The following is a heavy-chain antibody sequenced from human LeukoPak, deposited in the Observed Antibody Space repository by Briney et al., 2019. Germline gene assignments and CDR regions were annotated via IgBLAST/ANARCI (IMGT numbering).Heavy chain of an antibody. V-gene: IGHV3-23*01. Sequence: GGSLRLSCAGSGITLSNYGMSWVRQAPGKGLEWVAGISDSGGRTNYADSVKGRFTISRDNQMNSLRAEDTAIYFCAKRGVVIRVILVGFHKEANYFDSWGQGALVTVSS. CDR1: GITLSNYG. D-gene: IGHD3-22*01. J-gene: IGHJ4*02. CDR3: AKRGVVIRVILVGFHKEANYFDS. CDR2: ISDSGGRT.